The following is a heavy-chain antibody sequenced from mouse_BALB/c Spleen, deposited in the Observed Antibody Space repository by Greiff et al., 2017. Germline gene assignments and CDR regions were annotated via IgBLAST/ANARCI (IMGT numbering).Heavy chain of an antibody. CDR3: ARDGARYGSSPLGV. CDR2: IRNKANGYKT. Sequence: EVILVESGGGLVQPGGSLRLTCATSGFTFTDYYMSWVRQHPGMALEWLGFIRNKANGYKTEYSASVKGRFTISRDNSQSILYRQMNTLRAEYSATYYCARDGARYGSSPLGVWGAGTTVTVSS. CDR1: GFTFTDYY. J-gene: IGHJ1*01. D-gene: IGHD1-1*01. V-gene: IGHV7-3*02.